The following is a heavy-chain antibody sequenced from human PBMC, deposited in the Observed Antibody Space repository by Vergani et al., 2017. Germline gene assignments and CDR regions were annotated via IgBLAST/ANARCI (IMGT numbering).Heavy chain of an antibody. CDR1: GYTFTSYY. V-gene: IGHV1-46*01. CDR2: INPCGGST. J-gene: IGHJ6*02. D-gene: IGHD4-17*01. CDR3: ARDLEKTHGDYDVLLGYYYGMDV. Sequence: QVQLVQSGAEVKKPGASVKVSCKASGYTFTSYYMHWVRQAPGQGLEWMGIINPCGGSTSYAQKFQGRVTMTRDTSTSTVYMELSSLRSEDTAVYYCARDLEKTHGDYDVLLGYYYGMDVWGQGTTVTVSS.